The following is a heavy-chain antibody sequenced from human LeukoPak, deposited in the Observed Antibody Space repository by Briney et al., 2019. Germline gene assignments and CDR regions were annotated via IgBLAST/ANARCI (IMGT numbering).Heavy chain of an antibody. CDR2: ISVYNGNK. CDR1: GYTFNSYG. Sequence: ASVKVSCKASGYTFNSYGITWVRQAPGQGLEWMGWISVYNGNKNYAQKFQGRVTMTTDTSTSTAYMEVRSLRSDDTALYYCARVNSAQWPVGFNFDYWGQGTLVTVSS. J-gene: IGHJ4*02. CDR3: ARVNSAQWPVGFNFDY. D-gene: IGHD6-19*01. V-gene: IGHV1-18*01.